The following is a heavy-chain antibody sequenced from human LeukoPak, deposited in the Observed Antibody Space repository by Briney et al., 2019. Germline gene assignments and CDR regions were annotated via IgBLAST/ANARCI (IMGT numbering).Heavy chain of an antibody. J-gene: IGHJ4*02. CDR3: VKQFDY. CDR1: GLTFSSYA. Sequence: GGSLRLSCSASGLTFSSYAMHWVRQAPGKGLEHVSVISSNGGSTSYADPVKGRFTISRDNSKNTLYLQMSSLRAEDTAVYYCVKQFDYWGQGTLVTVSS. CDR2: ISSNGGST. V-gene: IGHV3-64D*09.